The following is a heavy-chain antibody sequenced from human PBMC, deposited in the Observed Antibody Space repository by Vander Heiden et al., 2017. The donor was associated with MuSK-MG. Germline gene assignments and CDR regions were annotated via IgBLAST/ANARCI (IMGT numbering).Heavy chain of an antibody. J-gene: IGHJ6*02. V-gene: IGHV3-49*03. CDR2: IRSKAYGGTT. CDR1: GFTFGDYA. Sequence: EVQLVESGGVLVQPGRSLRLSCTASGFTFGDYAMSWFRQAPGKGLEWVGLIRSKAYGGTTEHAASVKGRFTISRDDSKSIAYLQMNSLKTEDTALYYCARSDYDFWSGYFMDVWGQGTTVTVS. CDR3: ARSDYDFWSGYFMDV. D-gene: IGHD3-3*01.